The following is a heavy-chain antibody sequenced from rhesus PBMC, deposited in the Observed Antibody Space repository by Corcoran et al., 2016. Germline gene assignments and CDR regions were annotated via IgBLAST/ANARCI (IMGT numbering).Heavy chain of an antibody. Sequence: QVQLQESGPGLVKPSETLSLTCAVPGGSVSSSNWWSWIRQPPGKGLEWIGYISGRSGGPSYTPSLQSRVTISTDTSKHQFSLKLSSVTAADTAVYYCARDLGGSYAFDYWRQGVLVTVSS. CDR1: GGSVSSSNW. D-gene: IGHD1-44*02. CDR3: ARDLGGSYAFDY. CDR2: ISGRSGGP. J-gene: IGHJ4*01. V-gene: IGHV4-65*01.